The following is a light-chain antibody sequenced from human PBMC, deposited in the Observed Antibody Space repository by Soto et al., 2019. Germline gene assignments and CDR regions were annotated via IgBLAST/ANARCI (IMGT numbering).Light chain of an antibody. CDR1: SSDIGDYNY. CDR3: SSYTSCSTPYV. J-gene: IGLJ1*01. CDR2: DVS. V-gene: IGLV2-14*01. Sequence: QSALTQPASVSGSPGQSIAISCTGTSSDIGDYNYVSWYQQHPVKAPKLIIYDVSNRPSGVSDRFSGSKSGNTASLTIAGLQAEDEADYYCSSYTSCSTPYVFGTGTKLTVL.